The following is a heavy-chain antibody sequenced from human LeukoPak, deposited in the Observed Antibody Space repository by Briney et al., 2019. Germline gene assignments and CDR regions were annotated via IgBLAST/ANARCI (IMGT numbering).Heavy chain of an antibody. CDR2: ISVYNGNT. D-gene: IGHD1-20*01. CDR1: GYTFTSYY. Sequence: ASVKVSCKASGYTFTSYYMHWVRQAPGQGLEWMGWISVYNGNTNYTQKLQGRVTMTTDTSTSTAYMELRSLRSDDTAVYYCARDLSSGRITGTTSYFDYWGQGTLVTVSS. V-gene: IGHV1-18*04. J-gene: IGHJ4*02. CDR3: ARDLSSGRITGTTSYFDY.